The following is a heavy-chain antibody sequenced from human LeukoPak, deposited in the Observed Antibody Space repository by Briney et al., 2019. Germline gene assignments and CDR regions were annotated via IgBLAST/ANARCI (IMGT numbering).Heavy chain of an antibody. Sequence: SETLSLTCTVSGGSINVYYWSWIRQPAGKGLEWIVGISSSGTTNYNPSLKSRITVSVNTSKNQFSLRLNSVTAADTAVYYCARDGGSGSFTWGQGTLVTVSS. CDR3: ARDGGSGSFT. V-gene: IGHV4-4*07. D-gene: IGHD3-10*01. CDR1: GGSINVYY. J-gene: IGHJ4*02. CDR2: ISSSGTT.